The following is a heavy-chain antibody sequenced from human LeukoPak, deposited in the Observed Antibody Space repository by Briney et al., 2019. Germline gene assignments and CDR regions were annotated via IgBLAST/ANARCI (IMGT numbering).Heavy chain of an antibody. V-gene: IGHV4-59*12. CDR1: GGSISSYY. Sequence: SETLSLTCTVSGGSISSYYWSWIRQPPGKGLEWIGYIYYSGSTNYNPSLKSRVTISVDTSKNQFSLKLSSVTAADTAVYYCARTQLWQTGFDHWGQGTLVTVSS. CDR2: IYYSGST. D-gene: IGHD5-18*01. J-gene: IGHJ4*02. CDR3: ARTQLWQTGFDH.